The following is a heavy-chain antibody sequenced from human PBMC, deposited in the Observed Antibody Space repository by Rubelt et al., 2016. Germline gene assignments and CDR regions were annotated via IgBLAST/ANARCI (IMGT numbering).Heavy chain of an antibody. V-gene: IGHV4-30-4*07. CDR2: INHSGST. CDR3: ARGRNPDY. D-gene: IGHD1-14*01. Sequence: QVQLQESGPGLVKPSQTLSLTCAVSGGSLSSGCYFWSWIRQPPGKGLEWIGEINHSGSTNYNPSLKRRVTISVDTSKNQFSLKLGLVTAADTAGYYCARGRNPDYWGQGTLVTVSS. J-gene: IGHJ4*02. CDR1: GGSLSSGCYF.